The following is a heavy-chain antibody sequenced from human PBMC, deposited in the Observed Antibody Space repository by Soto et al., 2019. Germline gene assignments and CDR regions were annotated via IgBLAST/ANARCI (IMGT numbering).Heavy chain of an antibody. CDR1: GGSISRYY. CDR2: IYYSGST. J-gene: IGHJ4*02. V-gene: IGHV4-59*01. CDR3: ARGPPHSH. D-gene: IGHD2-21*01. Sequence: SETLSLTCTVSGGSISRYYWSWIRQPPGKGLEWIGYIYYSGSTNYNPSLKSRVTISVDTSKNQFSLKLSSVTAADTAVYYCARGPPHSHWGQGTLVTVSS.